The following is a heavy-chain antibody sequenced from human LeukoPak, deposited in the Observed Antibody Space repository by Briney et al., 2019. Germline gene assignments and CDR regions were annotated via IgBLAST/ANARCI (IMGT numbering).Heavy chain of an antibody. V-gene: IGHV4-61*08. Sequence: SETLSLTCTVSGGSLTDGDYYWGWVRQPPGTGLQWIATTYEGASLKSRVTISLDTSKNQFLLRLTSVTAADTAVYYCARVKKRTVGPDAFDIWGQGTMVTVSS. CDR2: T. CDR3: ARVKKRTVGPDAFDI. J-gene: IGHJ3*02. D-gene: IGHD4-23*01. CDR1: GGSLTDGDYY.